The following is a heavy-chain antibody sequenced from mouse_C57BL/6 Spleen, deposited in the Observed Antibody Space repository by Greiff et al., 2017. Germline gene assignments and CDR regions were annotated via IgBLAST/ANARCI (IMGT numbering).Heavy chain of an antibody. V-gene: IGHV14-1*01. D-gene: IGHD1-1*01. CDR2: IDPEDGDT. CDR3: TTVYYGRGYFDY. J-gene: IGHJ2*01. Sequence: EVKLMESGAELVRPGASVKLSCTASGFNIKDSYMHWVKQRPEQGLAWIGRIDPEDGDTEYAPKFQGKATMTADTSSNTAYLQLSSLTSEDTAVYYCTTVYYGRGYFDYWGQGTTLTVSS. CDR1: GFNIKDSY.